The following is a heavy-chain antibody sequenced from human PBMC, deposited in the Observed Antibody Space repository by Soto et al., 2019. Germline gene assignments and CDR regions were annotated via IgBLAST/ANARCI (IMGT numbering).Heavy chain of an antibody. Sequence: GGSLRLSCAGSGFTFRWFGMNWVRQAPGKGLEWVSSISSSSSYIYYADSVKGRFTISRDNAKNSLYLQMNSLRAEDTAVYYCARGNLYDSSGYPFDYWGQGTLVTVSS. CDR1: GFTFRWFG. CDR2: ISSSSSYI. CDR3: ARGNLYDSSGYPFDY. D-gene: IGHD3-22*01. V-gene: IGHV3-21*01. J-gene: IGHJ4*02.